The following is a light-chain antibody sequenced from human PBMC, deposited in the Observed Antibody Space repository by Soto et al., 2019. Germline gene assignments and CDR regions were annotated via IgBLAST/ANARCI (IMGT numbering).Light chain of an antibody. CDR2: QDD. CDR3: QAWDTTTDV. CDR1: KLEKKF. V-gene: IGLV3-1*01. J-gene: IGLJ1*01. Sequence: SSELTQPPSVSVSPGQTATITCSGDKLEKKFVCWYQQRPGQSPVLVIYQDDKRPPGIPERFSGSNSGNTATLTIGGTQAVDEAAYYCQAWDTTTDVFGPGTKVTVL.